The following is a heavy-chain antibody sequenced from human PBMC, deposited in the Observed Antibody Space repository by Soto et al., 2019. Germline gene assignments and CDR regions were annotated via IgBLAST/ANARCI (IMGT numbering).Heavy chain of an antibody. CDR3: ATESGSTYGYFDY. J-gene: IGHJ4*02. CDR2: SSNSGST. CDR1: GGSISSGGYY. D-gene: IGHD4-17*01. V-gene: IGHV4-30-4*08. Sequence: SETLSLTCTVSGGSISSGGYYWSWIRQHPGKGLEWIGYSSNSGSTGYNPSLKTRLSMSVDRSKNQFTLRLTSVTAADTAVYFCATESGSTYGYFDYWGQGTQVTVSS.